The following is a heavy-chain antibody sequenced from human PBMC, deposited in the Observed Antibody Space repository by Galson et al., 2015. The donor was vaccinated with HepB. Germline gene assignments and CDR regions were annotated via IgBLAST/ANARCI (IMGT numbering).Heavy chain of an antibody. V-gene: IGHV3-66*01. CDR1: GFTVSSNY. CDR3: ARDDYGETHDAFDI. J-gene: IGHJ3*02. D-gene: IGHD4-17*01. CDR2: IYSGGST. Sequence: SLRLSCAASGFTVSSNYMSWVRQAPGKGLEWVSVIYSGGSTYYADSVKGRFTIPRDNSENTLYLQMNSLRAEDTAVYYCARDDYGETHDAFDIWGQGTMVTVSS.